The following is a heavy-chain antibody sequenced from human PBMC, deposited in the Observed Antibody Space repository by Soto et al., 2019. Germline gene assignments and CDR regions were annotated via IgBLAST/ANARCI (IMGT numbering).Heavy chain of an antibody. CDR1: WFTFTRSG. V-gene: IGHV1-18*04. CDR3: ARDRLYDSSGYYTY. D-gene: IGHD3-22*01. J-gene: IGHJ4*02. CDR2: ISAYNGNT. Sequence: GGSVKVSCKGSWFTFTRSGVRWGGQAPGQGLEWMGWISAYNGNTNYAQKLQGRVTMTTDTSTSTAYMELRSLRSDDTAVYYCARDRLYDSSGYYTYWGQGTLVTVSS.